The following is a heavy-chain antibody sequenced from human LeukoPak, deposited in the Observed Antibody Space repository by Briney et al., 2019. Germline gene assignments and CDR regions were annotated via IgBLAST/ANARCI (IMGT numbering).Heavy chain of an antibody. CDR1: GFTFSSYA. CDR2: ISGSGGST. V-gene: IGHV3-23*01. CDR3: ARVLLGTWGAFDI. Sequence: GGSLRPSCAASGFTFSSYAMSWVRQAPGKGLECVSTISGSGGSTYYADSVKGRFTISRDNAKNTLYLQMNSLRAEDTAVYYCARVLLGTWGAFDIWGQRTMVTVSS. D-gene: IGHD7-27*01. J-gene: IGHJ3*02.